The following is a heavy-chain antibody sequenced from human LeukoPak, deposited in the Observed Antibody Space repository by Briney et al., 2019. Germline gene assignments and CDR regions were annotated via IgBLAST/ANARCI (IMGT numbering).Heavy chain of an antibody. CDR1: GFTFDDFA. CDR3: AKVISGWYGYDF. D-gene: IGHD6-19*01. V-gene: IGHV3-43*02. Sequence: GGSLRLSCAASGFTFDDFAMHWVRQAPGKGLGWVSLISAFDDITYYADSARGRFTISRDNSNNPLYLQMNNLKIEDTAFYYCAKVISGWYGYDFWGQGTLVTVSS. J-gene: IGHJ4*02. CDR2: ISAFDDIT.